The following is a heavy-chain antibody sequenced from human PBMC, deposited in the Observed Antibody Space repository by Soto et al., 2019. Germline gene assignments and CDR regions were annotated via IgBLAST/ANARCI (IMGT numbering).Heavy chain of an antibody. V-gene: IGHV3-74*01. CDR2: IDSHGSYT. Sequence: GSLRLSCAASGFTFSSYWMHWVRQTPEKGLVWVSHIDSHGSYTNYADSVKGRFTISRDNAKNTLYPQMNSLRAEDTAVYYCVRDDFGLGIHYWCLAPLVTVS. CDR3: VRDDFGLGIHY. CDR1: GFTFSSYW. D-gene: IGHD1-26*01. J-gene: IGHJ4*02.